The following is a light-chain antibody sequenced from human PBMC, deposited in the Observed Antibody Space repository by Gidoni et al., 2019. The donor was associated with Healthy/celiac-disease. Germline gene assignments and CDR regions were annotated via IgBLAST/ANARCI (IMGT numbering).Light chain of an antibody. J-gene: IGLJ1*01. CDR3: QSYDSSLSGHNYV. CDR1: SSNIGAGYD. CDR2: GNS. Sequence: QSVLTQPPSVSGAPGPRLTISCTGSSSNIGAGYDVHWYQQLPGTAPKLLVYGNSNRPSGVPDRFSGSKTGTSASLAITGLQAEDEADYYCQSYDSSLSGHNYVFGTGTKVTVL. V-gene: IGLV1-40*01.